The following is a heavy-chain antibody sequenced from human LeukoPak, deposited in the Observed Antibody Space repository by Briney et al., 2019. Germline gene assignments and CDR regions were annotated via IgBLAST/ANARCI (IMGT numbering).Heavy chain of an antibody. Sequence: SETLSLTCTVSADSISTSNYYWGWMRQPPGKGLEGIGSVYYTGRTYDNPSLKSRITISVATSKNQFSLKLNSVAAADTAVYYCATTPHYEGGGFDIWGQGTMVTVSS. V-gene: IGHV4-39*01. J-gene: IGHJ3*02. CDR2: VYYTGRT. D-gene: IGHD3-16*01. CDR3: ATTPHYEGGGFDI. CDR1: ADSISTSNYY.